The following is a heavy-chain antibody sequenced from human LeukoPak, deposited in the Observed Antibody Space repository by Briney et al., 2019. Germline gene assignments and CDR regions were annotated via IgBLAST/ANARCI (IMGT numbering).Heavy chain of an antibody. Sequence: ASVKVSCKASGYTFTSYDINWVRQATGQGLEWMGWMNPNSGNTGYAQKFQGRVTMTRNTSISTAYMELSSLRSEDTAVYYCARGIDYGDGEGGYYYYYYMDVWGKGTTVTISS. CDR3: ARGIDYGDGEGGYYYYYYMDV. J-gene: IGHJ6*03. V-gene: IGHV1-8*01. D-gene: IGHD4-17*01. CDR2: MNPNSGNT. CDR1: GYTFTSYD.